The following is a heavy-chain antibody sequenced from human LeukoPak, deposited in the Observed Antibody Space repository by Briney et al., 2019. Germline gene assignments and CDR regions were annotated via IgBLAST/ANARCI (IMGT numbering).Heavy chain of an antibody. CDR3: ARRTPGGPFDY. Sequence: SETLSLTCAVYGGSFSGYYWSWIRQPPVKGLEWIGEINHSGSTNYNPSLKSRVTISVDTSKNQFSLKLSSVTAADTAVYYCARRTPGGPFDYWGQGTLVTVSS. CDR2: INHSGST. V-gene: IGHV4-34*01. J-gene: IGHJ4*02. CDR1: GGSFSGYY. D-gene: IGHD3-10*01.